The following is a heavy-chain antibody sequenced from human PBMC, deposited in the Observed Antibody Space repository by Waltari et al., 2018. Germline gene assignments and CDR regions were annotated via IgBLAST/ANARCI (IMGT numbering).Heavy chain of an antibody. J-gene: IGHJ6*02. D-gene: IGHD4-4*01. V-gene: IGHV4-39*07. CDR3: ARVADYSNYYYYGMDV. CDR2: IYYSGST. CDR1: GGSISSSSYY. Sequence: QLQLQESGPGLVKPSETLSLPCTVSGGSISSSSYYWGWIRQPPGKGLEWIGSIYYSGSTYYNPSLKSRVTISVDTSKNQFSLKLSSVTAADTAVYYCARVADYSNYYYYGMDVWGQGTTVTVSS.